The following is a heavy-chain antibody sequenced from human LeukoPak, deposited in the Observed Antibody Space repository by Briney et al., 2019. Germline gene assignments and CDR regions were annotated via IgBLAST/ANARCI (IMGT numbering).Heavy chain of an antibody. CDR3: ARERRSSSTSCYGIYYYMDV. Sequence: SETLSLTCTVSGGSISSYYWSWIRQPPGKGLEWIGYIYTSGSTNYNPSLKSRVTISVDTSKNQFPLQLSSMTAADTALYYCARERRSSSTSCYGIYYYMDVWGKGTTVTVSS. CDR1: GGSISSYY. J-gene: IGHJ6*03. V-gene: IGHV4-4*09. CDR2: IYTSGST. D-gene: IGHD2-2*01.